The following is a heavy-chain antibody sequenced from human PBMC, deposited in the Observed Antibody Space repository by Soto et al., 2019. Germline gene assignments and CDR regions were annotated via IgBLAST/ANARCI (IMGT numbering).Heavy chain of an antibody. CDR2: IYYSGST. V-gene: IGHV4-31*03. CDR3: ARVRGGIVRH. D-gene: IGHD3-22*01. J-gene: IGHJ4*02. CDR1: VGSISSGGYY. Sequence: SETLSLTCTVSVGSISSGGYYWSWIRQHPGKGLEWIGYIYYSGSTYYNPSLKSRVTISVDTSKNQFSLKLSSVTAADTAVYYCARVRGGIVRHWGQGTLVTVSS.